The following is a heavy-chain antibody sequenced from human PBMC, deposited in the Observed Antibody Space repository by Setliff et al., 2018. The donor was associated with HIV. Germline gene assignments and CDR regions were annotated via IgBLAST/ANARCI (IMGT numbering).Heavy chain of an antibody. D-gene: IGHD2-8*01. CDR3: ARAQAMLMDVPPFDS. V-gene: IGHV3-48*03. Sequence: PGGSLRLSWAASGFTFTSYEMNWVRQAPGRGLQWVSYISGTGKTTYYGDSVRGRFTMSRDNARSSVFLEMTDLRVEDTAIYYCARAQAMLMDVPPFDSWGPGSLVTVSS. CDR1: GFTFTSYE. CDR2: ISGTGKTT. J-gene: IGHJ4*02.